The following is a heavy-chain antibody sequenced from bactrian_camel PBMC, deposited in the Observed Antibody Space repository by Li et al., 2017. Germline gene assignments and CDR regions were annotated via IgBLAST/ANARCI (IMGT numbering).Heavy chain of an antibody. J-gene: IGHJ4*01. D-gene: IGHD6*01. V-gene: IGHV3S55*01. CDR2: IEREVT. Sequence: HVQLVESGGGSVQAGGNLRLSCVASGYTFSFCLMAWYRQPSGKEREFVSDIEREVTIYADSVKSRFTISKDNSANTLYLQMNNLQPEDTATYYCAEGRGSRGEHCYSLNYWGQGTQVTVS. CDR3: AEGRGSRGEHCYSLNY. CDR1: GYTFSFCL.